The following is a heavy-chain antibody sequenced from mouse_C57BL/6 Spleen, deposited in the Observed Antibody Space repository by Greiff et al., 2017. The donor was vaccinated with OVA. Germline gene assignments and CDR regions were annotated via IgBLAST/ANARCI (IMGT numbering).Heavy chain of an antibody. CDR2: IDPSDSET. CDR1: GYTFTSYW. J-gene: IGHJ4*01. CDR3: ARSTVVADYAMDY. V-gene: IGHV1-52*01. Sequence: QVQLKQPGAELVRPGSSVKLSCKASGYTFTSYWMHWVKQRPIQGLEWIGNIDPSDSETHYNQKFKDKATLTVDKSSSTAYMQLSSLTSEDSAVYYCARSTVVADYAMDYWGQGTSVTVSS. D-gene: IGHD1-1*01.